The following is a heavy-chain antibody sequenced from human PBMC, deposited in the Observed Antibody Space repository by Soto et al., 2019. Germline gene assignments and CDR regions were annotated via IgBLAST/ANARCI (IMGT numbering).Heavy chain of an antibody. CDR2: IYDNGTT. V-gene: IGHV3-53*01. J-gene: IGHJ6*02. CDR1: GLTVSNAY. Sequence: LRLSCAASGLTVSNAYMAWVRQAPGMGLEWVSVIYDNGTTYYADSVKGRFTISRDTSTNTLSLQMDSLRAEDTAVYYCVRPLPSGRNYGLDVWGQGTTVTVSS. D-gene: IGHD3-10*01. CDR3: VRPLPSGRNYGLDV.